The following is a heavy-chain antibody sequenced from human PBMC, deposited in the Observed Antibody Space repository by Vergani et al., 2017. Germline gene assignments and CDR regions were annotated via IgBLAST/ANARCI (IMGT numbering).Heavy chain of an antibody. Sequence: EVQLMESGGGLVQPGGSLRLSCAASGFTFSNYWMSWVRQAPGKGLEWVANIKEDGSETFYVDSVMGRFTISRDNAKNSLYLQMNSLRAEDTAVYYCARDEDGYNSYYYYGMDVWGQGTTVTVSS. CDR2: IKEDGSET. CDR1: GFTFSNYW. CDR3: ARDEDGYNSYYYYGMDV. V-gene: IGHV3-7*01. J-gene: IGHJ6*02. D-gene: IGHD5-24*01.